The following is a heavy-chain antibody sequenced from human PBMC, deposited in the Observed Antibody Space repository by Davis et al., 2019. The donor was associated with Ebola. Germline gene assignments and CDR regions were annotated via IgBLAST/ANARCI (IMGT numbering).Heavy chain of an antibody. V-gene: IGHV3-33*06. CDR3: AKGVFDYSNYDYYYGMDV. J-gene: IGHJ6*02. CDR2: IWYDGSNK. CDR1: GFTFSSYG. Sequence: GESLKISCAASGFTFSSYGMHWVRQAPGKGLEWVAVIWYDGSNKYYADSVKGRFTISRDNSKNTLYLQMNSLRAEDTAVYYCAKGVFDYSNYDYYYGMDVWGQGTTVTVSS. D-gene: IGHD4-11*01.